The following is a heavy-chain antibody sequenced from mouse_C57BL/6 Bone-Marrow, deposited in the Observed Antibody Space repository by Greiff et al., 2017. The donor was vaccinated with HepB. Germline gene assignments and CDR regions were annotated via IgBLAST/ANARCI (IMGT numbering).Heavy chain of an antibody. D-gene: IGHD2-5*01. Sequence: VKLMESGAELVRPGTSVKVSCKASGYAFTNYLIEWVKQRPGQGLEWIGVINPGSGGTNYNEKFKGKATLTADKSSSTAYMQLSSLTSEDSAVYFCARGGYYSNYVLHFDYWGQGTTLTVSS. J-gene: IGHJ2*01. V-gene: IGHV1-54*01. CDR2: INPGSGGT. CDR1: GYAFTNYL. CDR3: ARGGYYSNYVLHFDY.